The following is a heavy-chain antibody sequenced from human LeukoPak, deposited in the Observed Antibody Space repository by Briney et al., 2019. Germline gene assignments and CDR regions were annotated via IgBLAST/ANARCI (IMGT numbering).Heavy chain of an antibody. CDR2: ISSSSSDI. Sequence: GGSLRLSCVASGFTFSSYSMNWVRQAPGKGLEWVSAISSSSSDIYYTDSVKGRFTISRDNANNFLYLQVSSLRAEDTAVYYCATGYTSGTRIDYWGQGTLVSVSS. CDR1: GFTFSSYS. V-gene: IGHV3-21*01. D-gene: IGHD6-19*01. J-gene: IGHJ4*02. CDR3: ATGYTSGTRIDY.